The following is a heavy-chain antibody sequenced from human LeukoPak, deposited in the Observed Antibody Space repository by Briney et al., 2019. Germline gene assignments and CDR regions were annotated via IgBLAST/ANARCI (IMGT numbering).Heavy chain of an antibody. D-gene: IGHD6-19*01. Sequence: GGSLRLSCAASGFTFSSYSMNWVRQAPGKGLEWVSYISSSSSTIYYADSVKGRFTISRDNAKNSLYLQMNSLRAEDTAVYYCAKDPYSSGFPQYFQHWGQGTLVTVSS. V-gene: IGHV3-48*01. CDR3: AKDPYSSGFPQYFQH. J-gene: IGHJ1*01. CDR2: ISSSSSTI. CDR1: GFTFSSYS.